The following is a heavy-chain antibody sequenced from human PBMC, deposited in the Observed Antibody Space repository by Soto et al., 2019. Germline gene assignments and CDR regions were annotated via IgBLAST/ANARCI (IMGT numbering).Heavy chain of an antibody. CDR2: IYYSGST. V-gene: IGHV4-59*01. D-gene: IGHD3-3*01. CDR3: ARESRVSDFWSGYYTVFDY. Sequence: SETLSLTCTVSGGSISSYYWSWIRQPPGKGLEWIGYIYYSGSTNYNPSLKSRVTISVDTSKNQFSLKLSSVTAADTAVYYCARESRVSDFWSGYYTVFDYWGQGTLVTVSS. CDR1: GGSISSYY. J-gene: IGHJ4*02.